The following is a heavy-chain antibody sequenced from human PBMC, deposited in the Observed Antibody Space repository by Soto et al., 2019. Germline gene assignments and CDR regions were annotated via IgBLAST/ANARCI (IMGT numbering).Heavy chain of an antibody. V-gene: IGHV4-39*01. CDR2: IYYSGST. J-gene: IGHJ5*02. CDR1: GGSISSSSYY. D-gene: IGHD1-7*01. CDR3: ARLVYISPGTTHX. Sequence: LACTVSGGSISSSSYYWVWIRQPPGKGLEGIGRIYYSGSTYYNPSLKSRVTISVDTSKKQFSLKLSSVTAADTAVYYCARLVYISPGTTHXWGQGTPVPVSX.